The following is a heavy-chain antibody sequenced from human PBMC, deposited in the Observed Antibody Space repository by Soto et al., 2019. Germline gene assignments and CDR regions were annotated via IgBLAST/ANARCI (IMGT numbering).Heavy chain of an antibody. Sequence: ASVKVSCKASGYTITSYGISWVRQAPGQGLEWMGWISAYNGNTNYAQKLQGRVTMTTDTSTSTAYMELRSLRSDDTAVYYCARKSGWYFDDYYGMDVWGQGTTVTVSS. CDR1: GYTITSYG. J-gene: IGHJ6*02. D-gene: IGHD6-19*01. CDR3: ARKSGWYFDDYYGMDV. V-gene: IGHV1-18*01. CDR2: ISAYNGNT.